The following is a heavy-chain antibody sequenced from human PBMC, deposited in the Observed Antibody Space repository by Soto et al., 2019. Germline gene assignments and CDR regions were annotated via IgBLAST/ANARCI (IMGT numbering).Heavy chain of an antibody. D-gene: IGHD6-6*01. J-gene: IGHJ6*02. V-gene: IGHV4-31*03. CDR2: IYYSGST. CDR1: GGSISSGVYY. Sequence: SETLSLTCTVSGGSISSGVYYWSWIRQHPGKGLEWIGYIYYSGSTYYNPSLKSRVTISVDTSKNRFSLKLSSVTAADTAVYYCARASSSSSVYYYYGMDVWGQRTTVTVSS. CDR3: ARASSSSSVYYYYGMDV.